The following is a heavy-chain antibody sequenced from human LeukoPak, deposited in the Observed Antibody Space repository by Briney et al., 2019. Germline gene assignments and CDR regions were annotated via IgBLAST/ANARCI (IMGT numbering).Heavy chain of an antibody. V-gene: IGHV3-21*04. J-gene: IGHJ3*02. Sequence: GGSLRLSCVASGFTFSDYTMHWVRQAPGKALEWVSSINSGNNYIYYADSVKGRFTISRDNAKNSLYLQMNSLRAEDTALYYCAKDKSMVRGVISAFEIWGQGTMVTVSS. CDR1: GFTFSDYT. CDR3: AKDKSMVRGVISAFEI. CDR2: INSGNNYI. D-gene: IGHD3-10*01.